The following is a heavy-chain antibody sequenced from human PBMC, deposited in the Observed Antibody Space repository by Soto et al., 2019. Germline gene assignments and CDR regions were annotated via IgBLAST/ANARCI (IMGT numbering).Heavy chain of an antibody. V-gene: IGHV1-8*01. CDR3: ARTDITYYDFWGGGGFDP. D-gene: IGHD3-3*01. J-gene: IGHJ5*02. Sequence: ASVKVSCKASGYTFTSYDINWVRQATGQGLEWMGWMNPNRGNTGYAQKFQGRVTMTRNTSISTAYMELSSLRSEDTAVYYCARTDITYYDFWGGGGFDPWGQGTLVTVSS. CDR1: GYTFTSYD. CDR2: MNPNRGNT.